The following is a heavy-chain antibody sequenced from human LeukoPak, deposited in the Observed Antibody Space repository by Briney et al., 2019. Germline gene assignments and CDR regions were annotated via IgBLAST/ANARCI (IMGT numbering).Heavy chain of an antibody. CDR3: ARVAVPGTYDY. D-gene: IGHD6-19*01. V-gene: IGHV3-64*01. J-gene: IGHJ4*02. CDR2: ITLDGIST. CDR1: GFPFRSCA. Sequence: GGSLRLSCAASGFPFRSCAVHWVRQAPGKGLEYVSAITLDGISTYYANSVRGRFTISRDNSKNTLYLQMGSLRAEDMAVYYCARVAVPGTYDYWGQGTLVTVSS.